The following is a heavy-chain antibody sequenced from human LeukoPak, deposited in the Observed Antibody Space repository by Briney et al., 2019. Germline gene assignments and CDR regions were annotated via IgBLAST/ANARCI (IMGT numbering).Heavy chain of an antibody. V-gene: IGHV3-23*01. D-gene: IGHD4-17*01. CDR2: ISGSGGST. CDR1: GFTFSSYA. CDR3: AKDPRYGDHWYFDL. Sequence: GGSLRLSCAASGFTFSSYAMSWVRQAPGRGLEWVSAISGSGGSTYYADSVKGRFTISRDNSKNTLYLQMNSLRAEDTAVYYCAKDPRYGDHWYFDLWGRGTLATVSS. J-gene: IGHJ2*01.